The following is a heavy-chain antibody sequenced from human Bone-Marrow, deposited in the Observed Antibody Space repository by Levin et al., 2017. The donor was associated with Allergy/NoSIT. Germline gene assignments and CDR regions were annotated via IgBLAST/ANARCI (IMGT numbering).Heavy chain of an antibody. CDR1: GFTFSSYG. Sequence: GGSLRLSCAASGFTFSSYGMHWVRQAPGKGLEWVAVIWYDGSNKYYADSVKGRFTISRDNSKNTLYLQMNSLRAEDTAVYYCARDRWPVYVPSAPNYYYYGMDVWGQGTTVTVSS. V-gene: IGHV3-33*01. J-gene: IGHJ6*02. CDR2: IWYDGSNK. CDR3: ARDRWPVYVPSAPNYYYYGMDV. D-gene: IGHD3-16*01.